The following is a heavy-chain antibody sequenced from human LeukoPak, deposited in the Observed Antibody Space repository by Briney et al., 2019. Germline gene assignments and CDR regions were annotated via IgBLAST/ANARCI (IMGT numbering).Heavy chain of an antibody. CDR3: EKRERGGCFDA. CDR2: IYSSRST. D-gene: IGHD1-1*01. Sequence: SEPLSLTCTVSGGPISSYYWIWIPQPPGKGLEWIGYIYSSRSTNYNPALKSRVTISVDTSKNQFSLKVTSVTTADTAVYYCEKRERGGCFDAWGQGTLVTVSS. CDR1: GGPISSYY. J-gene: IGHJ5*02. V-gene: IGHV4-59*08.